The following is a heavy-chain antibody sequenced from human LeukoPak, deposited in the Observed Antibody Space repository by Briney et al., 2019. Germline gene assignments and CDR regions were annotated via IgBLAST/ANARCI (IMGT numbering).Heavy chain of an antibody. Sequence: SGTLSLTCAVSGGSISSSNWWSWVRQPPGKGLEWIGEIYHSGSTNYNPSLKSRVTISVDKSKNQFSLKLSSVTAADTAVYYCAREVRNYCSGGSCYSGHFQHWGQGTLVTVSS. V-gene: IGHV4-4*02. CDR2: IYHSGST. CDR3: AREVRNYCSGGSCYSGHFQH. D-gene: IGHD2-15*01. CDR1: GGSISSSNW. J-gene: IGHJ1*01.